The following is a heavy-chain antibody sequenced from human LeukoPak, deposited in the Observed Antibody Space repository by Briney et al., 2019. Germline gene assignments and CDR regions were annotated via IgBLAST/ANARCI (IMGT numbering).Heavy chain of an antibody. V-gene: IGHV4-34*01. CDR2: INYSGST. D-gene: IGHD6-13*01. J-gene: IGHJ4*02. Sequence: SETLSLTCAVYGGSFSGYYWSWIRQPPGKGLEWIGEINYSGSTNYSPSLKSRVTISVDTSKNQFSLKLNSVTAADTAVYYCATEASSWYRAYFDYWGQGTLVTVSS. CDR1: GGSFSGYY. CDR3: ATEASSWYRAYFDY.